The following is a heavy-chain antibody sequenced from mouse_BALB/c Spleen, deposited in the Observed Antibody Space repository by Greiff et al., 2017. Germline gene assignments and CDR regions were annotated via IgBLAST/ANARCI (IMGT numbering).Heavy chain of an antibody. CDR1: GFTFSSFG. D-gene: IGHD1-2*01. CDR2: ISSGSSTI. V-gene: IGHV5-17*02. CDR3: ARSGGPVLRLPDYAMDY. Sequence: EVQVVESGGGLVQPGGSRKLSCAASGFTFSSFGMHWVRQAPAKGLEWVAYISSGSSTIYYADTVTGRFTISRDNPKNTLFLPMTSLRSEDTAMYYCARSGGPVLRLPDYAMDYWGQGTSVTVSS. J-gene: IGHJ4*01.